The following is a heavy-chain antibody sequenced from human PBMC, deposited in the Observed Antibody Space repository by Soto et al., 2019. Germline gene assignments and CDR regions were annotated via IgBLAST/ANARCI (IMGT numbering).Heavy chain of an antibody. V-gene: IGHV4-61*01. J-gene: IGHJ6*02. CDR2: ISYSGST. Sequence: QVRLQESGPGLVKPSETLSLSCLVSGDSVGNGPYYWSWIRQSPGEGLEWIAYISYSGSTNVNPSLESRVNISIDMSKNQFFLELRSVTAADAAVYFCARVGSSCHSGGCYYYYDLGVWGQGTTVAISS. CDR1: GDSVGNGPYY. D-gene: IGHD1-26*01. CDR3: ARVGSSCHSGGCYYYYDLGV.